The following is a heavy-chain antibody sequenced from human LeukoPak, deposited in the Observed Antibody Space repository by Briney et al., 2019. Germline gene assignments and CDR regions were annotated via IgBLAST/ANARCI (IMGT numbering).Heavy chain of an antibody. D-gene: IGHD6-6*01. V-gene: IGHV4-59*01. J-gene: IGHJ4*02. CDR2: IYNNAST. Sequence: SETLSLTCSVSGGSISRYYWSWVRQPPGKGLEWIGYIYNNASTSYSPSLKSRLFMSVDTSTNKVSLKLRSVTDADTAVYYCARADEYSSDYWGQGTLVTAS. CDR3: ARADEYSSDY. CDR1: GGSISRYY.